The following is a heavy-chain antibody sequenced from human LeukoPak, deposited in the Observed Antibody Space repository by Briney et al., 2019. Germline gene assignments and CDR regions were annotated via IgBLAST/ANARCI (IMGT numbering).Heavy chain of an antibody. CDR3: ARPTSYDYVWGSYRLDY. D-gene: IGHD3-16*02. V-gene: IGHV3-33*08. Sequence: PGRSLRLSCAAYGFTFNSYAMHWVRQAPGKGLEWVAVIWYDGSNKYYADSVKGRFTISRDNSKNTLYLQMNSLRAEDTAVYYCARPTSYDYVWGSYRLDYWGQGTLVTVSS. CDR2: IWYDGSNK. J-gene: IGHJ4*02. CDR1: GFTFNSYA.